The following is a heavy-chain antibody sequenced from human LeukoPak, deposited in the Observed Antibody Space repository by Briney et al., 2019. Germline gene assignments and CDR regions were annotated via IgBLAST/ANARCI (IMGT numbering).Heavy chain of an antibody. CDR2: IYSSGNT. CDR1: GGSIRNKY. V-gene: IGHV4-4*07. Sequence: SETLSLTCTVSGGSIRNKYWSWIRQPAGKGLEWIGRIYSSGNTNYNPSLKSRITMSVDTSKNQFSLILSSVTAADTAMYYCARVKESSGGRMISGRFLDYKYYYMDVWGKGTTVTVSS. CDR3: ARVKESSGGRMISGRFLDYKYYYMDV. D-gene: IGHD2-15*01. J-gene: IGHJ6*03.